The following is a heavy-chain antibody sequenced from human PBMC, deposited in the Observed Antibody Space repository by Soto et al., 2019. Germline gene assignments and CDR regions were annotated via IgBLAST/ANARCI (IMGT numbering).Heavy chain of an antibody. D-gene: IGHD1-26*01. CDR3: ARDDLSYGKPLNY. Sequence: ASVPVSFHASCSTFTSYGIILVRQAPGQGLEWMGWISAYNGNTNYAQKLQGRVTMTTDTSTSTAYMELRSLRSDDTAVYYCARDDLSYGKPLNYWGQGTLVTVSS. J-gene: IGHJ4*02. V-gene: IGHV1-18*01. CDR1: CSTFTSYG. CDR2: ISAYNGNT.